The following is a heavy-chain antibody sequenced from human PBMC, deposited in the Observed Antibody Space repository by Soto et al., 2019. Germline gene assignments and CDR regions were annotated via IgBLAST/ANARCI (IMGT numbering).Heavy chain of an antibody. CDR1: GYTFTSYA. CDR2: INAGNGNT. Sequence: QVQLVQSGAEVKKPGASVKVSCKSSGYTFTSYAMHWVRQAPGQRLEWMGWINAGNGNTKYSQKFQGRVTITRDTSASTAYMELSSLRSEDTAVYYCARDITTGNWFAPWGQGTLVTVSS. V-gene: IGHV1-3*01. D-gene: IGHD1-20*01. J-gene: IGHJ5*02. CDR3: ARDITTGNWFAP.